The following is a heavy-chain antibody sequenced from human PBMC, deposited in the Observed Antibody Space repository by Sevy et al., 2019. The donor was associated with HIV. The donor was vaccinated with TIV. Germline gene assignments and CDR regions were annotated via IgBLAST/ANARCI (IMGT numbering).Heavy chain of an antibody. V-gene: IGHV4-59*01. J-gene: IGHJ6*02. D-gene: IGHD3-10*01. CDR3: ARNDTGEYYYGMDV. CDR1: GGSISSYY. Sequence: SETLSLTCTVSGGSISSYYWSWIRQPPGKGLEWIGYIYYSGSTNYNPSLKSRVTISVDTSKNQFSLKLSSVTAADTAVYYCARNDTGEYYYGMDVWGQGTTVTVSS. CDR2: IYYSGST.